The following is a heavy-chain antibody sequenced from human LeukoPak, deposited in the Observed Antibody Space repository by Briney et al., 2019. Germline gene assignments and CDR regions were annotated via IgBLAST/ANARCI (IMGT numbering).Heavy chain of an antibody. CDR3: ACRIAAPYYFDY. D-gene: IGHD6-13*01. CDR2: IYTSGST. V-gene: IGHV4-4*07. J-gene: IGHJ4*02. Sequence: SETLSLTCTVSGGSISSYYWSWIRQPAGKGLEWIGHIYTSGSTNYNPSLKSRVTMSVDTSKNQFSLKLSSVTAADTAVYYCACRIAAPYYFDYWGQGTLVTVSS. CDR1: GGSISSYY.